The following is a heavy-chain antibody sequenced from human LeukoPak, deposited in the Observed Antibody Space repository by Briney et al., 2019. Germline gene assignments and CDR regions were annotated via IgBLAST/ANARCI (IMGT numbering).Heavy chain of an antibody. CDR2: IYYSGST. D-gene: IGHD6-13*01. J-gene: IGHJ4*02. V-gene: IGHV4-39*01. CDR1: GGSISSYY. Sequence: SETLSLTCTVSGGSISSYYWGWIRQPPGKGLEWIGSIYYSGSTYYNPSLKSRVIISVDTSKNQFSLKLSSVTAADTAVYYCASRSSWYGGAWFDYWGQGTLVTVSS. CDR3: ASRSSWYGGAWFDY.